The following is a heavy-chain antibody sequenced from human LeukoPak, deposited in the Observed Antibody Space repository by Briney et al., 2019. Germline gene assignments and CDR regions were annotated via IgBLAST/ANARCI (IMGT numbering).Heavy chain of an antibody. J-gene: IGHJ3*02. V-gene: IGHV1-2*02. CDR1: GYTFTGYY. CDR2: INPNSGGT. D-gene: IGHD3-22*01. Sequence: ASVKVSCKASGYTFTGYYMHWVRQAPGQGLEWMGWINPNSGGTNYAQKFQGRVTMTRDTSISTAYMELSRLRSDDTAVYYCARGGLITMIVDDAFDIWGQGTMVTVSS. CDR3: ARGGLITMIVDDAFDI.